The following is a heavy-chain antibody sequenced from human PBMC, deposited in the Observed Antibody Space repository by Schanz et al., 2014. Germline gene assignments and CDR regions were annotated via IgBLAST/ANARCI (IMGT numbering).Heavy chain of an antibody. CDR1: GFSFSSYA. J-gene: IGHJ3*02. Sequence: EVQLLESGGGLAEPGGSLRLSCAASGFSFSSYAMGWARQARGKGLEWVSAMNESHSTIYYADSVRGRFTISRDNAENTLFLQMNSLRAEDTTVYYCAKGRFGELSAFDIWGQGTMVTVSS. D-gene: IGHD3-10*01. CDR2: MNESHSTI. CDR3: AKGRFGELSAFDI. V-gene: IGHV3-23*01.